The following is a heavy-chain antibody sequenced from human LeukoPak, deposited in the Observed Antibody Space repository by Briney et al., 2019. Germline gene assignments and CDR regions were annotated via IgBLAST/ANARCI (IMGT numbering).Heavy chain of an antibody. CDR1: GFTFSNYA. CDR2: ISGSGDDT. V-gene: IGHV3-23*01. Sequence: GGSLRLSCAASGFTFSNYAMSWVRQAPGKGLEWVSGISGSGDDTNFAESVKGRFTIVRDNSKNILYLQMNSLRAEDTAVYYCVHHCSSVRCYIDYWGQGTLVTVSS. CDR3: VHHCSSVRCYIDY. J-gene: IGHJ4*02. D-gene: IGHD2-2*02.